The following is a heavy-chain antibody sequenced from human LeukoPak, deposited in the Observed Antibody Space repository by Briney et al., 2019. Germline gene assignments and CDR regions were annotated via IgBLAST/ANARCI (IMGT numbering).Heavy chain of an antibody. Sequence: SETLSLTCTVSGRSISCYYWSWIPQPPGKGLEWIGYIYYSGSTNYNPSLKSRVTISVDTSKNQFSLKLSSVTTADTAVYYCARVAPKPNWGQGTLVTVSS. J-gene: IGHJ4*02. D-gene: IGHD1-14*01. CDR1: GRSISCYY. CDR3: ARVAPKPN. CDR2: IYYSGST. V-gene: IGHV4-59*01.